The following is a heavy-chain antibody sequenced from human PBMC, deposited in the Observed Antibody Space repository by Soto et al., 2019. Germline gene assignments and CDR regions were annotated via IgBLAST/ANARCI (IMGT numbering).Heavy chain of an antibody. CDR1: GFTFSSYA. V-gene: IGHV3-23*01. J-gene: IGHJ5*02. D-gene: IGHD4-17*01. Sequence: GGSLRLSCAASGFTFSSYAMSWVRQAPGKGLEWVSAISGSGGSTYYADSVEGRFTISRDNSKSTLYLQMNSLRIDDTAVYYCAKDYGDSDWFDPWGQGTLVTVSS. CDR3: AKDYGDSDWFDP. CDR2: ISGSGGST.